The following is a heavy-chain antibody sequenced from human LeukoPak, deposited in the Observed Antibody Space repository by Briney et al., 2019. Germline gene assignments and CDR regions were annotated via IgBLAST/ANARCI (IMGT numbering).Heavy chain of an antibody. V-gene: IGHV1-69*04. J-gene: IGHJ6*02. Sequence: GSSVKVSCKASGGTFSSYAISWVRQAPGQGLEWMGRIIPILGIANYAQKFQGRVTITADKSTSTAYMELSSLRSEDTAVYYCARDHLSRQRRWTSLYSNYMRTYGMDVWGQGTTVTVSS. CDR3: ARDHLSRQRRWTSLYSNYMRTYGMDV. CDR1: GGTFSSYA. D-gene: IGHD4-11*01. CDR2: IIPILGIA.